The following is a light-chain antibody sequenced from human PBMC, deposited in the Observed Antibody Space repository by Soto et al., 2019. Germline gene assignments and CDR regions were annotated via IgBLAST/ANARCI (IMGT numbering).Light chain of an antibody. CDR1: QSVTTF. CDR3: QQRTNWLLT. V-gene: IGKV3-11*01. Sequence: EIVLTQSPVTLSLSPGERATLSCRASQSVTTFLAWYQQKPGRAPRLLIYDASKRATGIPARFSGSGSGTDFTLTISSLEPEDFAVYYCQQRTNWLLTFGGGTKVEIK. J-gene: IGKJ4*01. CDR2: DAS.